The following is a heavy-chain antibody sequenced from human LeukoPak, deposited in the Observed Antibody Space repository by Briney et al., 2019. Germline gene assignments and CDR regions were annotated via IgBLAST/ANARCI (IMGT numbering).Heavy chain of an antibody. Sequence: GGSLRLSCAASGFTFSSYAMHWVRQAPGKGLERVAVISYDGSNKYYADSVKGRFTISRDNSKNTLYLQMNSLRAEDTAVYYCARYYYDSSAGYFDYWGQGTLVTVSS. V-gene: IGHV3-30*04. CDR3: ARYYYDSSAGYFDY. D-gene: IGHD3-22*01. J-gene: IGHJ4*02. CDR2: ISYDGSNK. CDR1: GFTFSSYA.